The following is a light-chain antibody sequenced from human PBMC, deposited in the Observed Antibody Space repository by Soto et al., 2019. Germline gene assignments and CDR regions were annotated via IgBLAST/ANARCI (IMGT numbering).Light chain of an antibody. CDR1: QSLAGNY. J-gene: IGKJ2*01. CDR2: GAS. CDR3: QQYGSSPLYT. Sequence: EIVLTQSPGTLSLSPGERATLSCRASQSLAGNYFAWYQQKPGQAPRILFYGASSRATGIPDRFSGSGSGTDFTLTISRLEPEDFAVYYCQQYGSSPLYTFGQGTKLEIK. V-gene: IGKV3-20*01.